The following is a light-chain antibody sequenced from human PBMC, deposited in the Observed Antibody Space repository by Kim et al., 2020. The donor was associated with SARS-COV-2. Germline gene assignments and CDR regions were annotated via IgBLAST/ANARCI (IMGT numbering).Light chain of an antibody. CDR1: TGAVTSGHY. CDR2: DTS. Sequence: QAVVTQEPSLTVSPGGTVTLTCGSSTGAVTSGHYPYWFQQKPGQAPRPLIYDTSNKHSWTPARFSGSLLGDKAALTLSGAQPEDEAVYYCLLSYSGPRVVFGGGTQLTVL. J-gene: IGLJ2*01. CDR3: LLSYSGPRVV. V-gene: IGLV7-46*01.